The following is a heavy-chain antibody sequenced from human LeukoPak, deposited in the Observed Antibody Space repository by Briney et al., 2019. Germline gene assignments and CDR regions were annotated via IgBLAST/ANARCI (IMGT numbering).Heavy chain of an antibody. CDR1: GFAFSDYS. Sequence: GGSLRLSCAASGFAFSDYSMNWVRQASGKGPEWIAAITSDSHYIYYADSMRGRFTISRDNAENSVYLQMNGLRADDTAVYYCASGGATVWGYWGQGALVIVSS. CDR3: ASGGATVWGY. D-gene: IGHD3-16*01. CDR2: ITSDSHYI. J-gene: IGHJ4*02. V-gene: IGHV3-21*01.